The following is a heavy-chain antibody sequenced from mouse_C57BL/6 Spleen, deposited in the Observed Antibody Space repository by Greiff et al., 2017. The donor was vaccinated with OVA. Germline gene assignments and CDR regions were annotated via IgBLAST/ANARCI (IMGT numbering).Heavy chain of an antibody. J-gene: IGHJ2*01. D-gene: IGHD4-1*01. Sequence: EVQLQQSGPELVKPGASVKISCKASGYTFTDYYMNWVKQSHGKSLEWIGDINPNNGGTSYNQKFKGKATLTVDKSSSTAYMELRSLTSEDSAVYYCARWEDFDYWGQGTTLTVSS. V-gene: IGHV1-26*01. CDR3: ARWEDFDY. CDR2: INPNNGGT. CDR1: GYTFTDYY.